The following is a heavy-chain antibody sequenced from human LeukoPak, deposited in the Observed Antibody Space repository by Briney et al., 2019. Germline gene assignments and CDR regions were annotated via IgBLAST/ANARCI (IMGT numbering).Heavy chain of an antibody. CDR3: AREGCSSTSCRTRFDY. D-gene: IGHD2-2*01. V-gene: IGHV4-61*02. CDR2: IYTSGST. CDR1: GGSISSGSYY. J-gene: IGHJ4*02. Sequence: PSQTLSLTCTVSGGSISSGSYYWSWIRQPAGKGPEWIGRIYTSGSTNYNPSLKSRVTISVDTSKNQFSLKLSSVTAADTAVYYCAREGCSSTSCRTRFDYWGQGTLVTVSS.